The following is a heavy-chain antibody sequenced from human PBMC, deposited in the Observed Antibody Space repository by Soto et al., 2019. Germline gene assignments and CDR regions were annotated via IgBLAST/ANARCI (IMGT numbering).Heavy chain of an antibody. CDR2: IYYSGRT. CDR1: GGSISDYQ. CDR3: AGMRGLGEISPYLDY. D-gene: IGHD3-16*01. V-gene: IGHV4-59*01. J-gene: IGHJ4*02. Sequence: QVQLQESGPGLVKPSETLSLTCSISGGSISDYQWNWIRQPPGKGLEWIGYIYYSGRTNYNPSLKSRLTISLDTSTRQFSLRLRSVTAADTAVYYCAGMRGLGEISPYLDYWGQGALVTVSS.